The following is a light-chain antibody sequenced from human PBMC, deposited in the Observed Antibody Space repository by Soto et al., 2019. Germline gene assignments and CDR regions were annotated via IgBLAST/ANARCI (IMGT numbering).Light chain of an antibody. CDR2: TAS. CDR1: QGIGND. J-gene: IGKJ1*01. Sequence: AIPMTQSPSSLSASVGDRVTITCRASQGIGNDLGWYQQKQGKAHKLLIYTASSLQSGVPSRFSGSGAGTDFTLAVSSLQPDDFAAYYCLQDYNFPRTFGQETKVEIK. CDR3: LQDYNFPRT. V-gene: IGKV1-6*01.